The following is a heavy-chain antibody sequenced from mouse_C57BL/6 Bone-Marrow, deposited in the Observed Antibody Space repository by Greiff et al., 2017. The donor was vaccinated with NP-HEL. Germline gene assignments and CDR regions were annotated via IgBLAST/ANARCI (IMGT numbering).Heavy chain of an antibody. CDR1: GFNIKDDY. V-gene: IGHV14-4*01. J-gene: IGHJ4*01. CDR2: IDPENGDT. D-gene: IGHD1-1*01. Sequence: EVQLVESGAELVRPGASVKLSCTASGFNIKDDYMHWVKQRPEQGLEWIGWIDPENGDTEYASKFQGKATITADTSSNTAYLQLSSLTSEDTAVYYCTTGTTVVAPYYAMDYWGQGTSVTVSS. CDR3: TTGTTVVAPYYAMDY.